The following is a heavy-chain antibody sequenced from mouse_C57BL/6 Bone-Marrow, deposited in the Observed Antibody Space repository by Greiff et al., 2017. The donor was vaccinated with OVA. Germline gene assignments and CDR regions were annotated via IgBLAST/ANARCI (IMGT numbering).Heavy chain of an antibody. CDR2: IWGVGST. Sequence: VQLQQSGPGLVAPSQSLSITCTVSGFSLTSYGVDWVRQSPGKGLEWLGVIWGVGSTNYNSALKSRLSIGKANSKSEVFLKMNSLQTDDTAMYYCASFYDYDGAWFAYWGKGTLVTVSA. D-gene: IGHD2-4*01. V-gene: IGHV2-6*01. J-gene: IGHJ3*01. CDR3: ASFYDYDGAWFAY. CDR1: GFSLTSYG.